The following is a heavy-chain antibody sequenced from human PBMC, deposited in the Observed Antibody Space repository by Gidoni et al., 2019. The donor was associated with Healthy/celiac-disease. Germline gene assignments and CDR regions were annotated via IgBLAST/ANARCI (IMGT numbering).Heavy chain of an antibody. V-gene: IGHV1-46*02. J-gene: IGHJ6*02. Sequence: QVQLGQSGAEVKKPGASVKVSCKAAGETVNSDDMPWVRQAPGQGLEWMGIINPSGRSTVYAQKFQGRVTMTRDTSTCTVYMELSSLRSEDTAVYYCSSPGFLERVRDYYYYGMDVWGQGTTVTVSS. CDR2: INPSGRST. CDR3: SSPGFLERVRDYYYYGMDV. D-gene: IGHD3-3*01. CDR1: GETVNSDD.